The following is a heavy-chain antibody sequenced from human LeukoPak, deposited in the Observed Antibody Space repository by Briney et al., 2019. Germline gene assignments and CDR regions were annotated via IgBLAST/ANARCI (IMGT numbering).Heavy chain of an antibody. J-gene: IGHJ4*02. CDR2: INSDGTAT. D-gene: IGHD2-21*02. CDR3: AREVTETSYFDY. V-gene: IGHV3-74*01. CDR1: GFTFRSYW. Sequence: PGGSLRLSCAASGFTFRSYWMHWVRQAPGKGLVWVSRINSDGTATTYADSVKGRFSASRDNAKNTLYLQMNSLRAEDTAVYYCAREVTETSYFDYWGQGTLVTVS.